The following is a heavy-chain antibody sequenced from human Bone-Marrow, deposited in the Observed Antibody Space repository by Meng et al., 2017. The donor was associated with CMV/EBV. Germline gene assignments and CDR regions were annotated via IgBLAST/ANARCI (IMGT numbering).Heavy chain of an antibody. CDR3: ARLYIVVAPAAMGQYNWFDP. J-gene: IGHJ5*02. V-gene: IGHV1-18*01. Sequence: ASVKDSCKASGYTFTSYGISWVRQAPGQGLEWMGWISAYNGNTNYAQKLQGRVTMTTDTSTSTAYMELRRLRSDDTAVHYCARLYIVVAPAAMGQYNWFDPWGQGTLVTVSS. CDR2: ISAYNGNT. D-gene: IGHD2-2*01. CDR1: GYTFTSYG.